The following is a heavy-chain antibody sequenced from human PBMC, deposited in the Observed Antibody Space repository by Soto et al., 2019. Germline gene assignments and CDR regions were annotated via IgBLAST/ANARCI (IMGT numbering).Heavy chain of an antibody. D-gene: IGHD6-13*01. CDR2: IIPIFGTA. CDR1: VGTFSIYA. V-gene: IGHV1-69*05. Sequence: ASVEVSCKASVGTFSIYAIIWVRQAPGQGLEWMGGIIPIFGTANYAQKFQGRVTITTDESTSTAYMELSSLRSEDTAVYYCARAKIRSIAVNWFDPWGQGTLVTVSS. J-gene: IGHJ5*02. CDR3: ARAKIRSIAVNWFDP.